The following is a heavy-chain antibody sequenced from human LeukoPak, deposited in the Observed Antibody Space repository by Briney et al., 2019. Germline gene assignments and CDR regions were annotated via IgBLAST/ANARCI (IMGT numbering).Heavy chain of an antibody. CDR1: GFTFSKYG. Sequence: PGGSLRLSCAASGFTFSKYGMHWVRQAPGKGLEWLTFIQYDGNNKYYSDSVKGRFTISRDNSKNTLFLQMNSLRAEDTAVYYCARPPYGGNSWDYWGQGTLVTVSS. V-gene: IGHV3-30*02. CDR3: ARPPYGGNSWDY. J-gene: IGHJ4*02. CDR2: IQYDGNNK. D-gene: IGHD4-23*01.